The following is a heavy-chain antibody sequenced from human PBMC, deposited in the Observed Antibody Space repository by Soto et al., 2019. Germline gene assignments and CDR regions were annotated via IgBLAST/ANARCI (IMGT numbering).Heavy chain of an antibody. D-gene: IGHD3-22*01. Sequence: SETLSLTCAVYGGSFSGYYWSWIRQPPGKGLEWIGEINHSGSTNYNPSLKSRVTISVDTSKNQFSLKLSSVTAADTAVYYCARAHYYDSSGYYPRREYFQHWGQGTLVTVSS. CDR1: GGSFSGYY. J-gene: IGHJ1*01. CDR3: ARAHYYDSSGYYPRREYFQH. V-gene: IGHV4-34*01. CDR2: INHSGST.